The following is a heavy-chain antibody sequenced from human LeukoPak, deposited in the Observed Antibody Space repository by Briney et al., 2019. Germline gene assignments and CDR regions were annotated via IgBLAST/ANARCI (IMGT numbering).Heavy chain of an antibody. CDR1: GFTFDDYA. Sequence: PGGSLRLSCAASGFTFDDYAMHWVRQAPGKGLEWVSGISWNSGSIGYADSVKGRFTISRDNVKNSLYLQMNSLRAEDMALYYCAKDTSSGIAVAGTEGFDYWGQGTLVTVSS. CDR3: AKDTSSGIAVAGTEGFDY. J-gene: IGHJ4*02. V-gene: IGHV3-9*03. D-gene: IGHD6-19*01. CDR2: ISWNSGSI.